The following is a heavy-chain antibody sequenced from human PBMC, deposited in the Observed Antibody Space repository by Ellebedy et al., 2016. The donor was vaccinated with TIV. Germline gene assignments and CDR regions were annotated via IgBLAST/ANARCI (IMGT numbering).Heavy chain of an antibody. J-gene: IGHJ5*02. D-gene: IGHD3-22*01. CDR1: GFTFSRYA. CDR3: AKDFEGAYYYDEGFDP. V-gene: IGHV3-23*01. Sequence: GGSLRISCAASGFTFSRYAVSWVRQAPGKGLEWVSSITGSGDDTYYADSVKGRFTISRDNSKDTLYLLMNSLRAEDTALYYCAKDFEGAYYYDEGFDPWGQGTLVTVSS. CDR2: ITGSGDDT.